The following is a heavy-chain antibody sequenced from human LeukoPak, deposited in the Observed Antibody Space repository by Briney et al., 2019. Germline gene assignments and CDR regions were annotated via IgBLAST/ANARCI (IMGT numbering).Heavy chain of an antibody. Sequence: GESLKISCKGSGYSFPNNWIGWVRQMPGKGLEWMGIIYPGDSDTRYSPSFQGQVTISADKSITTAYLQWSSLKASDTAMYYCARTPGSSDYRGYQYWHFDLWGRGTLVTVSS. CDR1: GYSFPNNW. D-gene: IGHD5-12*01. J-gene: IGHJ2*01. V-gene: IGHV5-51*01. CDR2: IYPGDSDT. CDR3: ARTPGSSDYRGYQYWHFDL.